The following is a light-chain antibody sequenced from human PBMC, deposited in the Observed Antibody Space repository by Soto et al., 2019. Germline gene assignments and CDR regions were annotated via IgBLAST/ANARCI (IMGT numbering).Light chain of an antibody. CDR1: QGPRHD. Sequence: DIQMTQSPSFLSAAVGDRVTITCRACQGPRHDLGWFQQRPGKAPKRLIYAASDLQSGVPSRFSDSRSGTEFMLTISRLQPDYFGTSDFLKNNSHPWTFGQGTTVDIK. CDR3: LKNNSHPWT. CDR2: AAS. V-gene: IGKV1-17*01. J-gene: IGKJ1*01.